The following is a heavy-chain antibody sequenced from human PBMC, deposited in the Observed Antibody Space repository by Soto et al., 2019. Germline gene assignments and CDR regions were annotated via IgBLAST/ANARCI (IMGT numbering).Heavy chain of an antibody. V-gene: IGHV3-23*01. J-gene: IGHJ4*02. CDR2: IRGSGSST. CDR3: ARNPTGPTFLDY. D-gene: IGHD2-8*02. Sequence: GGSLRLSCAASGFSFSSSPMSWVRQVPGKGLEWVSAIRGSGSSTYYAHSVKGRFTISRDNSKNTLYLQMNSLRDEDTAVYYCARNPTGPTFLDYWGQGTLVTVSS. CDR1: GFSFSSSP.